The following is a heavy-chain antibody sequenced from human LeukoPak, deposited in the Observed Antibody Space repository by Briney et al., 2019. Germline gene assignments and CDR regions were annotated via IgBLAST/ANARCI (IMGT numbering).Heavy chain of an antibody. CDR1: GYTFIGYY. J-gene: IGHJ4*02. D-gene: IGHD3-10*01. Sequence: ASVTVSCKASGYTFIGYYIHWVRQAPGQGLEWMGWINPNSGDTNYAQTIQGRVTMTRDTSISTAYMGLSSLISDDTAFYYCARTGVWFRELSHLPDWGQGTLVTVSS. V-gene: IGHV1-2*02. CDR3: ARTGVWFRELSHLPD. CDR2: INPNSGDT.